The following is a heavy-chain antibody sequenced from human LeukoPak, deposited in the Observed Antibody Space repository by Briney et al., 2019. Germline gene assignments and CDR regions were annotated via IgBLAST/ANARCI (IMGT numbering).Heavy chain of an antibody. J-gene: IGHJ3*02. D-gene: IGHD1-14*01. CDR3: ARDVLAAGATGTFDI. CDR2: IKQDGSEK. CDR1: TFTFSNYW. Sequence: PGGSLRLSCAASTFTFSNYWMSWVRQAPGKGLEWVANIKQDGSEKYYVDSVKGRFTISRDNAKTSLYLQMNSVRAEDTAVYYCARDVLAAGATGTFDIWGQGTMVTVSS. V-gene: IGHV3-7*03.